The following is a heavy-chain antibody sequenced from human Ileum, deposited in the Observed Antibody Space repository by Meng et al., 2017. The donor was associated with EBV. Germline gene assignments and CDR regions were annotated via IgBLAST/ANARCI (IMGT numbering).Heavy chain of an antibody. Sequence: QVHLLQSGPEVKKPXXSVRVSCKASGYTFGSYGICWVRQAPGQGLEWVGWFVNYVDTYPAPKFQGRVTMTTDTHTNTAFMELRSLTSDDTAVYYCASGTPGRSYCDHWGQGILVTVSS. CDR1: GYTFGSYG. D-gene: IGHD2-15*01. V-gene: IGHV1-18*01. J-gene: IGHJ4*02. CDR3: ASGTPGRSYCDH. CDR2: FVNYVDT.